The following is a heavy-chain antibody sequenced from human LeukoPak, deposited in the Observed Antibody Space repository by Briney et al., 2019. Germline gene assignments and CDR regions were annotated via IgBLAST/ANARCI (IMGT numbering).Heavy chain of an antibody. Sequence: ASVKVSCKASGYTFTSYGISWVRQAPGQGLEWMGWISAYNGNTNYAQKLQGRVTMTTDTSTSTAYMELRSLRSDDTAVYYCARDRWDYYDSSGLEYFQHWGQGTLVTVSS. CDR2: ISAYNGNT. D-gene: IGHD3-22*01. CDR1: GYTFTSYG. CDR3: ARDRWDYYDSSGLEYFQH. V-gene: IGHV1-18*01. J-gene: IGHJ1*01.